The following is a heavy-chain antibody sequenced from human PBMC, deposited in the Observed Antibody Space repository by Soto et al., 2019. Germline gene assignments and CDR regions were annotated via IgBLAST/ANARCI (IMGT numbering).Heavy chain of an antibody. CDR2: IIPILGIA. Sequence: QDQLVQSGAEVKKPGSSVKVSCKASGGTFSSYTISWVRQAPGQGLEWMGRIIPILGIANYAQKFQGRVTITADKSTSTAYMELSSLRSEDTAVYYCAREEWERDRRAGYWGQGTLVTVSS. J-gene: IGHJ4*02. CDR1: GGTFSSYT. V-gene: IGHV1-69*08. D-gene: IGHD1-26*01. CDR3: AREEWERDRRAGY.